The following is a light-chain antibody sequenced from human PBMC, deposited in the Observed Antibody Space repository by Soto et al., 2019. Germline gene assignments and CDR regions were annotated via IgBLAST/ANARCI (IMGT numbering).Light chain of an antibody. Sequence: QTVVTQEPSLTVSLGGTVTLTCASSAGAVTSAYYTNWLQQKPGQAPRALIYSTSEKHSWTPARLSGSLLGGKAALTLSAAQPEDEADYYCLLYYGGAQVLFGGGTKLTVL. CDR1: AGAVTSAYY. CDR2: STS. CDR3: LLYYGGAQVL. V-gene: IGLV7-43*01. J-gene: IGLJ2*01.